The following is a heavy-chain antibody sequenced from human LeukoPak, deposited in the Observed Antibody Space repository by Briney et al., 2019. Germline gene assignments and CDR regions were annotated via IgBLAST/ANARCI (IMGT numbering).Heavy chain of an antibody. CDR3: ARASFLAPKAFDY. V-gene: IGHV3-11*04. Sequence: GGSLRLSCAASGFTFSDYYMTWVRQAPGKGLEWVSYISSSGSTIYYADSVKGRFTISRDNAKNSLYLQMDSLRAEDTAVYYCARASFLAPKAFDYWGQGTLVTVSS. D-gene: IGHD2/OR15-2a*01. CDR1: GFTFSDYY. J-gene: IGHJ4*02. CDR2: ISSSGSTI.